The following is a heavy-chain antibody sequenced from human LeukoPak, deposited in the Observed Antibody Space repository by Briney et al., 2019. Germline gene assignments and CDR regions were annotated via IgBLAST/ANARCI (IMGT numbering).Heavy chain of an antibody. J-gene: IGHJ4*02. CDR3: ARADIVATGHYFDY. Sequence: SVTVSFKASGGTFSSYAISWVRQAPGQGLEWMGGIIPIFGTANYAQKFQGRVTITADESTSTAYMELSSLRSEDTAVYYCARADIVATGHYFDYWGQGTLVTVSS. V-gene: IGHV1-69*13. CDR2: IIPIFGTA. D-gene: IGHD5-12*01. CDR1: GGTFSSYA.